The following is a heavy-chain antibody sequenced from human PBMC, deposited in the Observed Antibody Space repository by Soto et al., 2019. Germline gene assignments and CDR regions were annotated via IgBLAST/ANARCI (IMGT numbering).Heavy chain of an antibody. Sequence: PSETLSLTCTVSGGSISSYYWRWIRQPPGKXLEWIGYIYYSGSTNYNPSLKSRVTISVDTSKTQFSLKLRSVTAADTAVYYCARENRYYGSGSYYYYYGMDVWGQGTTVTVSS. V-gene: IGHV4-59*01. CDR3: ARENRYYGSGSYYYYYGMDV. D-gene: IGHD3-10*01. J-gene: IGHJ6*02. CDR2: IYYSGST. CDR1: GGSISSYY.